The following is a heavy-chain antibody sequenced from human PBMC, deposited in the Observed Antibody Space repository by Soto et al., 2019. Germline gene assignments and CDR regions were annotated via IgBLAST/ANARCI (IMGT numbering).Heavy chain of an antibody. D-gene: IGHD3-16*01. CDR1: GYIFVNYG. CDR2: ISPYTGNT. CDR3: VMVDNYVTPTPQDV. V-gene: IGHV1-18*01. Sequence: QVQLVQSGDEVKKPGASVKVSCKASGYIFVNYGIAWVRQAPGQGLEWMGWISPYTGNTHSATKVQGRLTMTTDTSPSTGYMDLGSLISDDTAVYYCVMVDNYVTPTPQDVWGQGTTVTVSS. J-gene: IGHJ6*02.